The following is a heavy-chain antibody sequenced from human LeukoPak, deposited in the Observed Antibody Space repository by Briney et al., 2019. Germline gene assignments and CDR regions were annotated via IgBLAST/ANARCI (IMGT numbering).Heavy chain of an antibody. J-gene: IGHJ4*02. V-gene: IGHV3-48*04. CDR2: ISSGSSAI. CDR1: GFTFSTYG. Sequence: GGSLRLSCAASGFTFSTYGMNWVRQAPGKGLEWVSYISSGSSAIYYADSVKGRFTISRDNAKNSLYLQMNSLRAEDTAIYYCAGEGSGWLPNFWGQGTLVTVSS. D-gene: IGHD6-19*01. CDR3: AGEGSGWLPNF.